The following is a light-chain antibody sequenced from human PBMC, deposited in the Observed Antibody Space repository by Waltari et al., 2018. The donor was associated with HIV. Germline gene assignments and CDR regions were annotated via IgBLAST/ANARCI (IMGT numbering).Light chain of an antibody. CDR1: VGHSSYA. Sequence: QLILTQSPSASASLGASVRLTCTLSVGHSSYAIACHQLQPEKGPRYLMKLNSDGSHTKGDGIPARFSGSSSGTERFLTISSLQSDDEADYYCQTWDTGPWVFGGGTKLTVL. V-gene: IGLV4-69*02. CDR3: QTWDTGPWV. CDR2: LNSDGSH. J-gene: IGLJ3*02.